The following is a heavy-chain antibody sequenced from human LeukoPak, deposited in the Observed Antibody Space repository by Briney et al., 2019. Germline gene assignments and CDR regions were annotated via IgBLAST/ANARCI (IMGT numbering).Heavy chain of an antibody. J-gene: IGHJ4*02. Sequence: SETLSLTCAVYGGSFSGYSWNWIRQPPGKGLEWIGEINHSGTTKYNPPLRSRVTISVDTSKNQFSLILTSVTAADTAVYYCARGQYRRDYWGQGTLVTVSS. D-gene: IGHD3-16*02. CDR2: INHSGTT. V-gene: IGHV4-34*01. CDR3: ARGQYRRDY. CDR1: GGSFSGYS.